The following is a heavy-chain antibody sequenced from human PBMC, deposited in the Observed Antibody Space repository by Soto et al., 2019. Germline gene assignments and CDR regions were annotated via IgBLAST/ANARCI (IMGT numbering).Heavy chain of an antibody. CDR2: ISAYNGNT. CDR1: GDTFTANY. J-gene: IGHJ6*02. Sequence: ASVKVSCKASGDTFTANYIHWVRQAPGQGLEWMGWISAYNGNTNYAQKLQGRVTITADESTSTAYMELSSLRSEDTAVYYCARLRLYCSSTSCYYYYYGMDVWGQGTTVTVSS. CDR3: ARLRLYCSSTSCYYYYYGMDV. V-gene: IGHV1-18*04. D-gene: IGHD2-2*01.